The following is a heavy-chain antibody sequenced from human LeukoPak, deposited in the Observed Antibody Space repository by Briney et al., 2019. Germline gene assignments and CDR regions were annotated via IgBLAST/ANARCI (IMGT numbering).Heavy chain of an antibody. CDR2: IYTSGST. J-gene: IGHJ4*02. Sequence: SETLSLTCTVSGGSISSGSYYWSWIRQPAGKGLEWIGRIYTSGSTHYNPSLKSRVTISVDTSKNQVSRKLGSVTAADTAVYYCARDGRDGYDYVWGSYRFFDYWGQGTLVTVSS. CDR1: GGSISSGSYY. D-gene: IGHD3-16*02. V-gene: IGHV4-61*02. CDR3: ARDGRDGYDYVWGSYRFFDY.